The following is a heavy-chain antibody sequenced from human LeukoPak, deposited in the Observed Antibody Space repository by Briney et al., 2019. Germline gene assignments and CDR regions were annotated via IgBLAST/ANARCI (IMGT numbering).Heavy chain of an antibody. J-gene: IGHJ4*02. V-gene: IGHV1-46*01. CDR2: INPSGGTT. CDR1: GYTFTSYY. Sequence: ASVKVSCKASGYTFTSYYMHWVRQAPGQGLEWMGLINPSGGTTGYAQKFQDRVTMTRDTFISTAYMELNNVRSEDTAVYYCVRGPPNWGFDYWGQGTLVTVSS. CDR3: VRGPPNWGFDY. D-gene: IGHD7-27*01.